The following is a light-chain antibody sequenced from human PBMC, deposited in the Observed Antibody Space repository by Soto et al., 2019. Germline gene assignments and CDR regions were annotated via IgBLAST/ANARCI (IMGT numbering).Light chain of an antibody. CDR1: GRDIGAYNY. CDR2: EVE. Sequence: QSLLTQPASVSGSPGQSITISCTGSGRDIGAYNYVSWYQQHPGKAPKLIIYEVENRPSGVSNRFSASKSAFTASLTISGLQAEDEADYYCSSYTNSYFYVFGHATKVTVX. J-gene: IGLJ1*01. CDR3: SSYTNSYFYV. V-gene: IGLV2-14*01.